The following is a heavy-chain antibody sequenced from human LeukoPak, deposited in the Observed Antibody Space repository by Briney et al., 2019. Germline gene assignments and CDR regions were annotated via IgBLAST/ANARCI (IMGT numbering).Heavy chain of an antibody. CDR1: GFTFSDYY. J-gene: IGHJ4*02. D-gene: IGHD3/OR15-3a*01. V-gene: IGHV3-11*06. CDR2: ISSSSSYT. CDR3: AKDRGWTTPFDY. Sequence: GGSLRLSCAASGFTFSDYYMSWIRQAPGKGLEWVSYISSSSSYTNYADSVKGRFTISRDNAKNSLYLQMNSLRAEDTALYYCAKDRGWTTPFDYWGQGTLVTVSP.